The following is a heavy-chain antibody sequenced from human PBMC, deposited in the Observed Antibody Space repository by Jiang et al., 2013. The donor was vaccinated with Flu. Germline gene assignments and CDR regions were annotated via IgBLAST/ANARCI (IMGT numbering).Heavy chain of an antibody. Sequence: GPGLVKPSRTLSLTCTVSGGSIRSDSYFWTWIRQPAGKGLEWIGLVYTSGSTYYSPSLQSRVTISAATSKNQFSLNLTSVTAADTAVYYCARGLQLADAFDIWGQGTMVTVSS. CDR1: GGSIRSDSYF. J-gene: IGHJ3*02. V-gene: IGHV4-61*02. CDR2: VYTSGST. D-gene: IGHD1-1*01. CDR3: ARGLQLADAFDI.